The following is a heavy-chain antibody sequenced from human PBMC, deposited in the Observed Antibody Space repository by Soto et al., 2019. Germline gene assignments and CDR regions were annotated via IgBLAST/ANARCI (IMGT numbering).Heavy chain of an antibody. CDR3: ARGGSLYWYFDL. D-gene: IGHD1-26*01. CDR1: GYTFTSYA. V-gene: IGHV1-3*01. Sequence: QVQLVQSGAEVKKPGASVKVSCKASGYTFTSYAMHWVRQAPGQRLEWMGWINAGNGNTKYSQKFQGRVTITRDTSASTAYMELSSLRSEATAVYYGARGGSLYWYFDLWGRGTLVTVSS. CDR2: INAGNGNT. J-gene: IGHJ2*01.